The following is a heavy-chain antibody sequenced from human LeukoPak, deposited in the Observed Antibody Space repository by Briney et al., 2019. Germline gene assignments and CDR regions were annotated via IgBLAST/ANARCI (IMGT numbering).Heavy chain of an antibody. D-gene: IGHD1-26*01. CDR2: VDPEEGEA. CDR1: GYTFTDHY. Sequence: GATVKLSCKASGYTFTDHYIHWVQQAPGKGLEWVGRVDPEEGEAISAQKFQGRVTISADTSTDTAYLELTSLRSDDTAVYYCATSFSGSYPYFDYWGQGTLVTVSS. J-gene: IGHJ4*02. V-gene: IGHV1-69-2*01. CDR3: ATSFSGSYPYFDY.